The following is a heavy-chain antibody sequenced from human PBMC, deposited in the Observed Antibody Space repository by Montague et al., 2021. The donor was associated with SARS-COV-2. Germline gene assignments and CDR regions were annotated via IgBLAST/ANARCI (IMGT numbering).Heavy chain of an antibody. Sequence: SETLSLTCAVYGGSFSGYYWSWIRQPPGKGLEWIGEINHRGSTNYNPSLKSRVTISVDTSKNQFSLKLSSVTAADTAVYYCARGRIAITFVYYYYYVMDVWGQGTTVTVSS. CDR2: INHRGST. CDR1: GGSFSGYY. CDR3: ARGRIAITFVYYYYYVMDV. V-gene: IGHV4-34*01. J-gene: IGHJ6*02. D-gene: IGHD3-16*01.